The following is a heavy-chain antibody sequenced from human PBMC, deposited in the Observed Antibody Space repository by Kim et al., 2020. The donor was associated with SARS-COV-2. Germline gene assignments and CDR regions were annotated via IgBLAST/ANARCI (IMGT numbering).Heavy chain of an antibody. CDR2: IYYSGST. Sequence: SETLSLTCTVSGGSISSSSYYWGWIRQPPGKGLEWIGSIYYSGSTYYNPSLKSRVTISVDTSKNQFSLKLSSVTAADTAVYYCARLEILTGYQRFDYWGQGTLVTVSS. D-gene: IGHD3-9*01. CDR1: GGSISSSSYY. J-gene: IGHJ4*02. V-gene: IGHV4-39*01. CDR3: ARLEILTGYQRFDY.